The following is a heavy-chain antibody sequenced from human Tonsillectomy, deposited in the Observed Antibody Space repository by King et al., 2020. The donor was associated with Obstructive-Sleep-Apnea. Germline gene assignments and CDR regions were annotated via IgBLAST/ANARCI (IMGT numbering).Heavy chain of an antibody. Sequence: QLVQSGGGVVQPGGSLRLSCAASGFTFSSYGMHWVRQAPGKGLEWVTFIWDDGSNKYYADSVKGRFTISRDNSKNPLSLQMNSLRAEDTAVYYCARARSVAHPNDYWGQGTLVTVSS. D-gene: IGHD6-19*01. J-gene: IGHJ4*02. CDR1: GFTFSSYG. CDR3: ARARSVAHPNDY. V-gene: IGHV3-30*02. CDR2: IWDDGSNK.